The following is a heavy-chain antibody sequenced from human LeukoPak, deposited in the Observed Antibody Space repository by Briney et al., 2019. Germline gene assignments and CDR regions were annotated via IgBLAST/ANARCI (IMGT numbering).Heavy chain of an antibody. J-gene: IGHJ3*02. CDR3: ARHSTPDYVWGSYRLHYSFAFDI. V-gene: IGHV4-61*02. Sequence: SETLSLTCTVSGVSITSGNYYWTWIRQPAGKGLEWVGRIHTSGSTYYNPSLKSRVTISVDTSKNQFSLKLSSVTAAYTAVYYCARHSTPDYVWGSYRLHYSFAFDIWGQGTMVTVSS. CDR2: IHTSGST. CDR1: GVSITSGNYY. D-gene: IGHD3-16*02.